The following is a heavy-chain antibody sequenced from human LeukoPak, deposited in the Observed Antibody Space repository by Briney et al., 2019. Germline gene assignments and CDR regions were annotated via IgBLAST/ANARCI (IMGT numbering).Heavy chain of an antibody. V-gene: IGHV4-30-4*01. CDR1: GGSISSGDYY. CDR3: AREDTGSYSRAYYFDY. J-gene: IGHJ4*02. Sequence: SETLSLTCTVSGGSISSGDYYWSWIRQPPGKGLEWIGYIYYSGSTFYNPSLKSRVTISLDTSKNQFSLKLSSVTAADTAVYYCAREDTGSYSRAYYFDYWGQGTLVTVSS. CDR2: IYYSGST. D-gene: IGHD1-26*01.